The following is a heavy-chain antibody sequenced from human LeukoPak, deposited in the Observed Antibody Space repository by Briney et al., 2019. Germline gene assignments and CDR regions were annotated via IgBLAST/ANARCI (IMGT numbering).Heavy chain of an antibody. J-gene: IGHJ5*02. Sequence: ETLSLTCAVYGGSFSGYYWSWIRQPPGKGLEWIGEINHSGSTNYNPSLKSRVTISVDTSKNQFSLKLSSVTAADTAVYYCTRGGSGGYYGSGSYYMGHNWFDPWGQGTLVTVSS. CDR2: INHSGST. V-gene: IGHV4-34*01. CDR3: TRGGSGGYYGSGSYYMGHNWFDP. D-gene: IGHD3-10*01. CDR1: GGSFSGYY.